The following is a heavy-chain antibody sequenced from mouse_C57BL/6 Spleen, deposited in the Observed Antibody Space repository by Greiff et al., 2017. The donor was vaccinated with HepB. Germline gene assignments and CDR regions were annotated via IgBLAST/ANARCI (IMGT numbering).Heavy chain of an antibody. CDR1: GYTFTSYW. Sequence: QVQLQQPGAELVKPGASVKLSCKASGYTFTSYWMHWVKQRPGQGLEWIGMIHPNSGSTNSNEKFKSKATLTVDKSSSTAYMQLSSLTSEDSAVYYCARGCDNYAYAMDYWGQGTSVTVSS. CDR2: IHPNSGST. J-gene: IGHJ4*01. D-gene: IGHD1-3*01. CDR3: ARGCDNYAYAMDY. V-gene: IGHV1-64*01.